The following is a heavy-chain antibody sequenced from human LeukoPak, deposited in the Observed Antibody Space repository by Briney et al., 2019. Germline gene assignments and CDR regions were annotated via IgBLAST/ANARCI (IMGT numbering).Heavy chain of an antibody. CDR3: ARYGVGATHFDY. D-gene: IGHD1-26*01. CDR2: IRYDGSDK. J-gene: IGHJ4*02. Sequence: GGSLRLSCAASGFTFSSYGMHWVRQAPGKGLEWVAIIRYDGSDKYYADSVKGRFTISRDNSKNTLYLQMNSLRTDDTAVYYCARYGVGATHFDYWGQGTLVTVSS. CDR1: GFTFSSYG. V-gene: IGHV3-30*02.